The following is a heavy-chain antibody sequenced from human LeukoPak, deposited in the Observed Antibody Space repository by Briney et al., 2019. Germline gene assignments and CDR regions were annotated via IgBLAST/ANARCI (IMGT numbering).Heavy chain of an antibody. V-gene: IGHV3-23*01. CDR1: GFTFSNCA. CDR2: ITGSGGST. J-gene: IGHJ4*02. D-gene: IGHD4-23*01. Sequence: PGGSLRLSCAASGFTFSNCAMSWVRQAPGKGLEWVSSITGSGGSTFYADSVKGRFTVSRDNSKNTLYLQMSSLRAEDTAIYYCAKADDYGGNPGFWGQGTLVTVSS. CDR3: AKADDYGGNPGF.